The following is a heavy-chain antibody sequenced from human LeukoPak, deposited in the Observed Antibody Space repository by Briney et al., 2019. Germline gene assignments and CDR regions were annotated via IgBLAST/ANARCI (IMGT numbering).Heavy chain of an antibody. CDR1: GGPISSYY. J-gene: IGHJ6*03. CDR2: IYTSGST. Sequence: SETLSLTCTDSGGPISSYYWSWIRQPAGKGLEWIGRIYTSGSTNYNPSLKSRVTMSVDTSKNQFSLKLSSVTAADTAVYYCARALGVDTAMVYYYYYYMDVWGKGTTVTVSS. V-gene: IGHV4-4*07. D-gene: IGHD5-18*01. CDR3: ARALGVDTAMVYYYYYYMDV.